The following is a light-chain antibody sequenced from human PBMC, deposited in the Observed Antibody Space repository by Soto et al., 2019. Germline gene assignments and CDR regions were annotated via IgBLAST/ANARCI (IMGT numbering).Light chain of an antibody. CDR3: QQRSSWPPT. Sequence: IVLTQSPGTLSLSPGERATLSCRAGQSVGSSYLAWYQQKPGQAPRLLIYDAATRATGIPDRFSGSGSGTEFTLTISSLQSEDFAVYYCQQRSSWPPTFGQGTRLEI. CDR2: DAA. J-gene: IGKJ5*01. V-gene: IGKV3D-20*02. CDR1: QSVGSSY.